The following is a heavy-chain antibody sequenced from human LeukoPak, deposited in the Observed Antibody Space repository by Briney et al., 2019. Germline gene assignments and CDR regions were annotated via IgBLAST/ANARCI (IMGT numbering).Heavy chain of an antibody. CDR1: GFTFGDYA. V-gene: IGHV3-49*03. J-gene: IGHJ4*02. Sequence: GGSLRLSCTASGFTFGDYAMSWFRHGQGPGLEWVGFIRIKTYGGATEYAASVKGIFTISRDDSKSIAYLQMNSLRAEDTAVYYCAKGSSGWYFGYWGQGTLVTVSS. CDR3: AKGSSGWYFGY. CDR2: IRIKTYGGAT. D-gene: IGHD6-19*01.